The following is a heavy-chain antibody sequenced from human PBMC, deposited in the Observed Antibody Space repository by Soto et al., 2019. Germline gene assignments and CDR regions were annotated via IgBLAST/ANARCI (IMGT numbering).Heavy chain of an antibody. CDR2: INPSGGST. Sequence: ASVKVSCKASGYTFTSYYMHWVRQAPGQGLEWMGIINPSGGSTSYAQKFQGRVTMTRDTSTSTVYMERSSLRSEDTAVYYCARYYDFWSGSHAASWLDPWGQGTLVTVSS. J-gene: IGHJ5*02. D-gene: IGHD3-3*01. CDR1: GYTFTSYY. V-gene: IGHV1-46*01. CDR3: ARYYDFWSGSHAASWLDP.